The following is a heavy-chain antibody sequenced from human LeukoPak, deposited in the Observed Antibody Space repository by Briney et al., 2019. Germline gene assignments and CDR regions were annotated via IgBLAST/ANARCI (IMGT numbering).Heavy chain of an antibody. CDR2: INHSGST. CDR3: ASYLAGGYSNYVNWFDP. CDR1: GFTFSSYS. V-gene: IGHV4-34*01. Sequence: GSLRLSCAASGFTFSSYSMNWVRQAPGKGLEWIGEINHSGSTNYNPSLKSRVTISVDTSKNQFSLKLSSVTAADTAVYYCASYLAGGYSNYVNWFDPWGQGTLVTVSS. D-gene: IGHD4-11*01. J-gene: IGHJ5*02.